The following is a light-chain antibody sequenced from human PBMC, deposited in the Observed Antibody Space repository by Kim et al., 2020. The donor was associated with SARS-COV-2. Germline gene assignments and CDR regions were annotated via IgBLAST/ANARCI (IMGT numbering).Light chain of an antibody. CDR1: QSVSSNF. CDR2: SAS. CDR3: QQYATSPET. J-gene: IGKJ1*01. Sequence: ENVLTQSPDTLSLSPVERATLSCRASQSVSSNFLAWYQHKTGQAPRLLIYSASSRASGIPDRFSGSGSGTYFTLTISTLEPEDFAVYYCQQYATSPETFGQGTKVDIK. V-gene: IGKV3-20*01.